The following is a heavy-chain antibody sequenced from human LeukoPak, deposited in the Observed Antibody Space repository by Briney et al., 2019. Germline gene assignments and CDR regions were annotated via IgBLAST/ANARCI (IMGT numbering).Heavy chain of an antibody. D-gene: IGHD3-22*01. V-gene: IGHV3-74*01. CDR1: GFTFSNYW. CDR2: IKSDGRT. Sequence: GGSLRLSCAAAGFTFSNYWMHWVRQAPGKGLVWVSRIKSDGRTNYADSVKGRFTISRDNAKNTVSLQTNSLRAEDTGVYYCARAPSEIGGYYPEYFRHWGQGTLVTVSS. J-gene: IGHJ1*01. CDR3: ARAPSEIGGYYPEYFRH.